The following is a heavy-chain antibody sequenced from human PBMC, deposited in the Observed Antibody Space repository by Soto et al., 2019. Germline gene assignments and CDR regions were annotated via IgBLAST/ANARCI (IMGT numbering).Heavy chain of an antibody. J-gene: IGHJ4*02. D-gene: IGHD3-22*01. V-gene: IGHV3-11*01. Sequence: GGSLRLSCAASGFTFSDYQMSWIRQAPGKGLEWVSYISSSGDITYYADSVKGRFTISRDNAKNSLYLQMNSLRAEDTAVYYCARDLGYYASSGYFDYWGQGTLVTVSS. CDR2: ISSSGDIT. CDR1: GFTFSDYQ. CDR3: ARDLGYYASSGYFDY.